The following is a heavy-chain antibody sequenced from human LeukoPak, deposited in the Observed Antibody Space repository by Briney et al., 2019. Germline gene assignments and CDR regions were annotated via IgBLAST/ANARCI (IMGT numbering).Heavy chain of an antibody. CDR2: IYYSGST. CDR1: GGSISSYY. J-gene: IGHJ4*02. Sequence: PSETLSLTCTVSGGSISSYYWNWIRQPPGKGLEWIGYIYYSGSTNYNPSLESRVTISVDTSKRQFSLKLTSVTAADTAVYYCARGKENSSSWTAGLVDYWGQGILVTVSS. D-gene: IGHD6-13*01. CDR3: ARGKENSSSWTAGLVDY. V-gene: IGHV4-59*01.